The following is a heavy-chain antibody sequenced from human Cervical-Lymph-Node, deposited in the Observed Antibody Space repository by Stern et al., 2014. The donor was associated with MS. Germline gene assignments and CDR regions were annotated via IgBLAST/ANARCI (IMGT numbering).Heavy chain of an antibody. CDR3: ARGGSAYYYGMDV. CDR2: IRRSGDTI. CDR1: GFTFTDHY. Sequence: VQLVESGGGLVKPGESLRLSCAASGFTFTDHYMRWVRQAPGKGLEWVSYIRRSGDTIYYEDSVKGRFTISMDIVKNSLYLQMNSLRAEDAALYYCARGGSAYYYGMDVWGQGTAVTVSS. J-gene: IGHJ6*02. V-gene: IGHV3-11*01.